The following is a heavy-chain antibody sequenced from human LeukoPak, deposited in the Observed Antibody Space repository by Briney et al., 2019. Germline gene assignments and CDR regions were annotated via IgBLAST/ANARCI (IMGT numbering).Heavy chain of an antibody. D-gene: IGHD6-6*01. CDR1: GGTFSSYA. CDR3: AEGEYSSSSVPYYFDY. V-gene: IGHV1-69*06. J-gene: IGHJ4*02. Sequence: GASVKVSCKASGGTFSSYAISWVRQAPGQGLEWMGGIIPIFGTANYAQKFQGRVTITADKSTSTAYMELSSLRSEDTAVYYCAEGEYSSSSVPYYFDYWGQGTLVTVSS. CDR2: IIPIFGTA.